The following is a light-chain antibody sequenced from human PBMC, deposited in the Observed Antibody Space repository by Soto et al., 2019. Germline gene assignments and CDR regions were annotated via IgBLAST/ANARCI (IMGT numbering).Light chain of an antibody. CDR3: AAWDDSRGGWV. CDR1: SSNIGSNY. Sequence: QSVLTQPPSASGTPGQRVTISCSGNSSNIGSNYVYWYQQLPGTASKLLIYRNNQRPSGLPGLFSGYKAGTSASLAISGLGSEEEADYYWAAWDDSRGGWVFGGGTKVTVL. J-gene: IGLJ3*02. CDR2: RNN. V-gene: IGLV1-47*01.